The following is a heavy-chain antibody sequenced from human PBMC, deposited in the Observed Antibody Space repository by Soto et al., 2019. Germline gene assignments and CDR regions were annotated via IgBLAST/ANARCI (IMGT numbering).Heavy chain of an antibody. D-gene: IGHD6-19*01. Sequence: QLQLQESGSGLVKPSQTLSLTCAVSGGSISSGGYSWSWIRQPPGKGLEWIGYIYHSGSTYYNPYRNSRVTISVDRSKHQFALKLSSVTAADTAVYYCARAGGLGAVAVDYWGQGTLVTVSS. CDR1: GGSISSGGYS. CDR3: ARAGGLGAVAVDY. J-gene: IGHJ4*02. V-gene: IGHV4-30-2*01. CDR2: IYHSGST.